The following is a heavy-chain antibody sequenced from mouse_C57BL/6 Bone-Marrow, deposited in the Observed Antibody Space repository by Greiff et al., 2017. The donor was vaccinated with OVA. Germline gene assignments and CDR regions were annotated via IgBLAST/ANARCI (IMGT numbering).Heavy chain of an antibody. CDR1: GYTFTDYN. D-gene: IGHD1-1*01. CDR2: INPNNGGT. Sequence: VQLQQSGPELVKPGASVKMSCKASGYTFTDYNMHWVKQSHGKSLEWIGYINPNNGGTSYNQKFKGKATLTVNKSSSTAYMELRSLTSEDSAVYYCARSYYYGSSYVGWGQGTTLTVSS. J-gene: IGHJ2*01. CDR3: ARSYYYGSSYVG. V-gene: IGHV1-22*01.